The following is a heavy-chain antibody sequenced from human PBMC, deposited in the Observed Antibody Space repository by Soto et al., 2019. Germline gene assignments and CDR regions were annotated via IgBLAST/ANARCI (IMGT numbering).Heavy chain of an antibody. V-gene: IGHV4-39*07. CDR2: FYYSEST. CDR1: GGSITSNSYY. J-gene: IGHJ6*02. Sequence: KASETLSLTCTVSGGSITSNSYYWGWIRQPPGKGLEWIGSFYYSESTYNPSFRSRVTIAIDTSKSQFSLRLTSVTAADTAVYYCARDGGEIWNNIFYYSGMDVWGQGTTVTVSS. CDR3: ARDGGEIWNNIFYYSGMDV. D-gene: IGHD3-16*01.